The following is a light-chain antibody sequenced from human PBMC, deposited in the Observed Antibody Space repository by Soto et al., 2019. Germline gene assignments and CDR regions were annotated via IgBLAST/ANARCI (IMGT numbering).Light chain of an antibody. CDR2: DAS. Sequence: DIQMTQSPSSLSASLGDRVTITCRASQSISSRLAWYQQKSGKAPNLLIYDASSLEGGVPSRFSGSASETEFTLTISSLQPDDFATYYCQQYINGWTFGQGTKVDIK. V-gene: IGKV1-5*01. CDR3: QQYINGWT. CDR1: QSISSR. J-gene: IGKJ1*01.